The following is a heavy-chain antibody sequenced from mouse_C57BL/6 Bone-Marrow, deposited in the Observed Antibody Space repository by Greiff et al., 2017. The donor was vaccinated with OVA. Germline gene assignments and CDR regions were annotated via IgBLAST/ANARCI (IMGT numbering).Heavy chain of an antibody. V-gene: IGHV14-3*01. D-gene: IGHD2-14*01. Sequence: VQLKESVAELVRPGASVKLSCTASGFHIKNTSMHWVKQRPEQGLEWIGRIDPANGNTKYDPKFQGKATITADTSTNTAYRQLSRLTSEDTAIYYCARVRRDYYAMDYWGQGTSVTVSS. J-gene: IGHJ4*01. CDR3: ARVRRDYYAMDY. CDR1: GFHIKNTS. CDR2: IDPANGNT.